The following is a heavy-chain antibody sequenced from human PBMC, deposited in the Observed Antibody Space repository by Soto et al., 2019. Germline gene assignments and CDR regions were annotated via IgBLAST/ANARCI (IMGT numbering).Heavy chain of an antibody. CDR3: AKAGGGYDYRFYGMDV. CDR2: ISWNSGST. CDR1: GFTSDDYA. Sequence: GGSLRLSCAASGFTSDDYAMHWVRQAPGKGLEWVSGISWNSGSTGYADSVKGRFTISRDNAKNTLYLQMNSLRVEDTALYYCAKAGGGYDYRFYGMDVWRQGTTVTVSS. J-gene: IGHJ6*02. D-gene: IGHD5-12*01. V-gene: IGHV3-9*02.